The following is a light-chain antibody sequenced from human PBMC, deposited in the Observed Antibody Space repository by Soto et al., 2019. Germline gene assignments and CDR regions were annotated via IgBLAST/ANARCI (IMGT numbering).Light chain of an antibody. Sequence: EIVLTQSPDTLSLSPGEGATLSCRASESIDSRDLAWYQQRPCQAPLLLIYVASSRAPGIPGRFSGSGSGTHFTLTITRLEPEDFAVYYCQHYGTALWTFGQGPTVEIK. CDR2: VAS. J-gene: IGKJ1*01. V-gene: IGKV3-20*01. CDR1: ESIDSRD. CDR3: QHYGTALWT.